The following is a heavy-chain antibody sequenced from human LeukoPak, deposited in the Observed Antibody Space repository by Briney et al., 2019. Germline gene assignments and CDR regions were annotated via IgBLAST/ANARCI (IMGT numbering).Heavy chain of an antibody. J-gene: IGHJ4*02. CDR2: ISGYNGNP. V-gene: IGHV1-18*01. CDR1: GYTFTNYG. CDR3: ARDPSLAVAGIRLFDY. D-gene: IGHD6-19*01. Sequence: ASVKVSCKTSGYTFTNYGISWVRQAPGQGLEWMGGISGYNGNPRYAQKVQGRVTMTTDTSTNTAYMEVNSLRSDDTAIYYCARDPSLAVAGIRLFDYWGQGTLVIVSS.